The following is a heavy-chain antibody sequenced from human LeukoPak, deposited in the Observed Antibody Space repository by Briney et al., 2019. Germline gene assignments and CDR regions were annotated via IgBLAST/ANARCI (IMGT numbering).Heavy chain of an antibody. CDR1: GFTFSSYE. J-gene: IGHJ5*02. CDR2: ISSSGSTI. D-gene: IGHD1-1*01. V-gene: IGHV3-48*03. CDR3: ARDSGNDWFDP. Sequence: GGSLRLSCAASGFTFSSYEMNWVRQAPGKGLEWVSHISSSGSTIYYADSVKGRFTISRDNAKNSLYLQMNSLRAEDTAVYYCARDSGNDWFDPWGQGTLVTVSS.